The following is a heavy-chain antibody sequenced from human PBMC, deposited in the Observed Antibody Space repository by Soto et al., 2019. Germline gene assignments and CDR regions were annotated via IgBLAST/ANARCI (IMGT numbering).Heavy chain of an antibody. V-gene: IGHV3-30*18. Sequence: QVKLVESGGGVVQPGRSLRLSCAASGFTFSSYGMHWVRQAPGKGLAWVAVISPDGSNKDYAGSVKGRFTISRDNSKNTLYLQMNSLRVEDTAVYYCANPRSSLQWPPFDPWGHGTLVTVSS. CDR2: ISPDGSNK. CDR3: ANPRSSLQWPPFDP. J-gene: IGHJ5*02. D-gene: IGHD6-19*01. CDR1: GFTFSSYG.